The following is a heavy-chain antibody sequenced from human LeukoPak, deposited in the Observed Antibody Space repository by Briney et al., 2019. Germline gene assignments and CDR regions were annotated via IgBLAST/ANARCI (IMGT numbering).Heavy chain of an antibody. D-gene: IGHD6-6*01. J-gene: IGHJ4*02. Sequence: LETLSLTCTVSGGSISSYYWSWIRQPPGKGLEWIGYIYYSGSTNYNPSLKSRVTISVDTSKNQFSLKLSSVTAADTAVYYCAGIDYQAVRWGQGTLVTVSS. CDR3: AGIDYQAVR. CDR2: IYYSGST. V-gene: IGHV4-59*01. CDR1: GGSISSYY.